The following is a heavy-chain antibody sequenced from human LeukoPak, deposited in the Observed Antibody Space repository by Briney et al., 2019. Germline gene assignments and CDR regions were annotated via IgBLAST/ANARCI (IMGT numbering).Heavy chain of an antibody. V-gene: IGHV4-59*07. CDR3: ARANYGSGSYLGYYYYYYMDV. D-gene: IGHD3-10*01. Sequence: PSDTLSLTCPVSGGSISSYYWSWIRQPPGKGLEGIGYIYYSGSTNYNPSLKSRVSISVDTSNNQFSLTLSSVTAADTAVYYCARANYGSGSYLGYYYYYYMDVWGKGTTVTVSS. CDR1: GGSISSYY. J-gene: IGHJ6*03. CDR2: IYYSGST.